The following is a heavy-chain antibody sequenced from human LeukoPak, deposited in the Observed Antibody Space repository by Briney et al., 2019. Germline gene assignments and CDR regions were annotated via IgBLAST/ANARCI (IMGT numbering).Heavy chain of an antibody. CDR3: ARIAAAGTGGVDY. V-gene: IGHV4-34*01. CDR1: GGSFSGYY. J-gene: IGHJ4*02. D-gene: IGHD6-13*01. CDR2: INHSGST. Sequence: SETLSLTCAVYGGSFSGYYWSWIRQPPGKGLEWIGEINHSGSTNYDPSLKSRVTISVDTSKNQFSLKLSSVTAADTAVYYCARIAAAGTGGVDYWGQGTLVTVSS.